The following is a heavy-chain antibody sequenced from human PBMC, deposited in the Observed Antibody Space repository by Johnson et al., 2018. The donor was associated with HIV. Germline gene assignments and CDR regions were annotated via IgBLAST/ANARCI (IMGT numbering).Heavy chain of an antibody. CDR3: TRVSLPPSYAFDF. CDR2: TSNKANSYTT. J-gene: IGHJ3*01. V-gene: IGHV3-72*01. CDR1: GFIFSDHY. Sequence: VQLVESGGGLVQPGGSLRLSCVASGFIFSDHYMDWVRQAPGKGLEWVGRTSNKANSYTTDYAASVKGRFTISRDDSKNSLYLQINSLKTEDTAVYYCTRVSLPPSYAFDFWGQGTMVTVSS.